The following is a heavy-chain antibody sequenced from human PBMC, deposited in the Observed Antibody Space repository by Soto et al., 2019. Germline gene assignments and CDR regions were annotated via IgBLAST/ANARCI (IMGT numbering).Heavy chain of an antibody. D-gene: IGHD4-4*01. CDR3: ARSQPLYSPDALDI. J-gene: IGHJ3*02. CDR2: IDSDGSNT. Sequence: EVQLVESGGGLVQPGRSLRLSCAASGFTFSNYLMHWVRQAPGKGLVWVSRIDSDGSNTIYADSVKGRFTISRDNAKNTLYLQMNSLGAEDTAVYYGARSQPLYSPDALDIWGQGTMVTVSS. CDR1: GFTFSNYL. V-gene: IGHV3-74*01.